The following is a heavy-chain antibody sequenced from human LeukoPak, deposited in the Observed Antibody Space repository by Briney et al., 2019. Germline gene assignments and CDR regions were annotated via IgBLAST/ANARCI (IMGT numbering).Heavy chain of an antibody. J-gene: IGHJ4*02. V-gene: IGHV3-74*01. CDR1: GFTFSGYW. CDR2: INSDGIST. CDR3: AKEFNRGLPDY. Sequence: GGALRLSCAASGFTFSGYWMHWVRQAPGKGPVWVSRINSDGISTSYADSVKGRFTISRDNAKNTLYLQMSSLRAEDTAVYYCAKEFNRGLPDYWGQGTLVTVPS. D-gene: IGHD2-21*01.